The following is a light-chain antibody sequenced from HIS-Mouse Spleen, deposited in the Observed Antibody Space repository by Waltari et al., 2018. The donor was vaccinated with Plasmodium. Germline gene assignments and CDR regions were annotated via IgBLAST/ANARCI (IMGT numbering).Light chain of an antibody. CDR2: AAS. J-gene: IGKJ1*01. CDR3: QQNYNTWT. CDR1: KSISSY. Sequence: DIQMTQSPSSLSASVGDRVTITCRASKSISSYLNWYQQKPGKAPKLLIYAASRLQSGVPSRFSGSGSGTDFTLTISSLQPEDVATYYCQQNYNTWTFGQGTKVEIK. V-gene: IGKV1-39*01.